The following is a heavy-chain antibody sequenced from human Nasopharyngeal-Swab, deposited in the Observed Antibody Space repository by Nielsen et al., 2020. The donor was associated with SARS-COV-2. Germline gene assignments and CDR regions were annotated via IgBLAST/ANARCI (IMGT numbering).Heavy chain of an antibody. V-gene: IGHV3-30*03. Sequence: GESLKISCAASGFTFSSFGRHWVRQAPGKGREWVAFIAHDASNEYYGDSVKGRFSISKDSSKNTLYLQMDSLRGEDTAVYSCARDAPAHYGAFYWGRGTLVTVSS. CDR2: IAHDASNE. D-gene: IGHD4-17*01. CDR3: ARDAPAHYGAFY. CDR1: GFTFSSFG. J-gene: IGHJ4*02.